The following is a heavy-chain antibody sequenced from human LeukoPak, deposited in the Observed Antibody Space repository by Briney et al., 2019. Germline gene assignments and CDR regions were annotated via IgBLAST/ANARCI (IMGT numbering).Heavy chain of an antibody. V-gene: IGHV4-39*07. CDR1: GGSISSSSYY. Sequence: SETLSLTCTVSGGSISSSSYYWGWIRQPPGKGLEWIGSGYYSGSTYYNPSLKSRVTISLDTSKSQFSLRLSSLTAADTAVYYCARLTMVRGNYWGQGTLVTVSS. CDR3: ARLTMVRGNY. J-gene: IGHJ4*02. D-gene: IGHD3-10*01. CDR2: GYYSGST.